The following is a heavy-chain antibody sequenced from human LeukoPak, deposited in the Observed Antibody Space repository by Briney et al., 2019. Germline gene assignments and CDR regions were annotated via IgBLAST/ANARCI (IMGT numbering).Heavy chain of an antibody. CDR2: INPNSGGT. CDR1: GGTFSSYA. V-gene: IGHV1-2*02. CDR3: ARDWEKWELPDY. J-gene: IGHJ4*02. D-gene: IGHD1-26*01. Sequence: ASVKVSCKASGGTFSSYAISWVRQAPGQGLEWMGWINPNSGGTNYAQKFQGRVTMTRDTSISTAYMELSRLRSDDTAVYYCARDWEKWELPDYWGQGTLVTVSS.